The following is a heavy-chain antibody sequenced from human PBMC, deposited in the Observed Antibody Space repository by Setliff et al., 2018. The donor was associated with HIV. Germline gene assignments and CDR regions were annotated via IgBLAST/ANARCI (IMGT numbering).Heavy chain of an antibody. D-gene: IGHD3-10*01. V-gene: IGHV1-24*01. Sequence: GASVKVSCKVSGYSVTELSIHWVRQAPGKGLEWMGSFDLEDGETIYAQKFQGRVTMTTDTSTSTAYMELRSLRSDDTAVYYCARNFGLSPSGKYYYYYGMDIWGQGTTVTVSS. J-gene: IGHJ6*02. CDR3: ARNFGLSPSGKYYYYYGMDI. CDR1: GYSVTELS. CDR2: FDLEDGET.